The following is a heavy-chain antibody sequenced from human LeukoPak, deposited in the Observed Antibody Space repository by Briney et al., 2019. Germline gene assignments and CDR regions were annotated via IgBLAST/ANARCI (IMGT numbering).Heavy chain of an antibody. D-gene: IGHD2-21*02. CDR3: PRPKAYCGGDCYWGGLDAFDI. J-gene: IGHJ3*02. CDR2: ISAYNGNT. CDR1: GYTFTSYG. Sequence: ASVKVSCTASGYTFTSYGISWVRQAPGQGVEWMGWISAYNGNTNYAQKLQGRVTITTDTSTSTAYMELRMLRSDDRAVYSCPRPKAYCGGDCYWGGLDAFDIWGQGTMVTVSS. V-gene: IGHV1-18*01.